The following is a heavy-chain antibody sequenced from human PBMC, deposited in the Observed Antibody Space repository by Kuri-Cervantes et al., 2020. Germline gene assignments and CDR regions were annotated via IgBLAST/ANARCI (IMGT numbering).Heavy chain of an antibody. J-gene: IGHJ4*02. Sequence: ASVKVSCKASGYTFTSYDINWVRQATGQGLEWMGWMNPNSGNTGYAQKFQGRVTMTRNTSMSTAYMELSTLRSEDTAVYYCAKRGYSYGELDYWGQGTLVTVSS. V-gene: IGHV1-8*01. CDR3: AKRGYSYGELDY. CDR2: MNPNSGNT. CDR1: GYTFTSYD. D-gene: IGHD5-18*01.